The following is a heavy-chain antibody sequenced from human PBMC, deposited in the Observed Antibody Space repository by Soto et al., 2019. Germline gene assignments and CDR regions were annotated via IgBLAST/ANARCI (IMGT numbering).Heavy chain of an antibody. Sequence: EVQLVESGGGLVQPGGSLRLSYAASGFTVSSNYMSWVRQAPGKGLEWVSVIYSGGSTYYADSVKGRFTISRDNSKNTLYLQMNSLRAEDTAVYYCAREKYSSGWPYWYFDLWGRGTLVTVSS. CDR2: IYSGGST. CDR3: AREKYSSGWPYWYFDL. J-gene: IGHJ2*01. D-gene: IGHD6-19*01. V-gene: IGHV3-66*01. CDR1: GFTVSSNY.